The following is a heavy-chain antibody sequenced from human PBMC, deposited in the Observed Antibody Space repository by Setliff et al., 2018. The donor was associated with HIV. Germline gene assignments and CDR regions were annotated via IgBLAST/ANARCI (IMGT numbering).Heavy chain of an antibody. V-gene: IGHV4-4*02. CDR1: GGSISSSNW. Sequence: SETLSLTCAVSGGSISSSNWWTWVRQPPGKGLEWIGESYHSGSTNYNPSLKSRVTISLDKSKNQFSLKLTSVTAADTAIYFCARSCQSGRSDGYFDLWGRGTLVTVSS. CDR3: ARSCQSGRSDGYFDL. CDR2: SYHSGST. D-gene: IGHD2-15*01. J-gene: IGHJ2*01.